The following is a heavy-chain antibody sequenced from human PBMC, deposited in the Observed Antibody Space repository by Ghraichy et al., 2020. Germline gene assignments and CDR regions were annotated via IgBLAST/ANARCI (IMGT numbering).Heavy chain of an antibody. CDR3: ARERGGYYYDY. CDR2: IGAIPFDI. J-gene: IGHJ4*02. D-gene: IGHD3-16*01. Sequence: GSSLRLSCAGSGFTFKTYTMAWVRQAPGKGLEWISYIGAIPFDIYYADSVKGRFTISRDNAKNSLYLQVNSLRAEDTAVYFCARERGGYYYDYWGQGTLVTVSS. V-gene: IGHV3-21*05. CDR1: GFTFKTYT.